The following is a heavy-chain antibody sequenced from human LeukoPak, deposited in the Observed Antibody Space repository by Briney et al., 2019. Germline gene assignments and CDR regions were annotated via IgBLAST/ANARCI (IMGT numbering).Heavy chain of an antibody. D-gene: IGHD6-19*01. CDR2: ISASGDVT. V-gene: IGHV3-23*01. CDR3: ATKGYDSGWYGN. Sequence: PGGSLRLSCEASGFSFNTYPMGWFRRPPGKGLEWVSGISASGDVTFHAAPLKGRFTISRDNSKNTLYLQMNSLRAEDTAVYYCATKGYDSGWYGNWGQGTLVTVSS. J-gene: IGHJ4*02. CDR1: GFSFNTYP.